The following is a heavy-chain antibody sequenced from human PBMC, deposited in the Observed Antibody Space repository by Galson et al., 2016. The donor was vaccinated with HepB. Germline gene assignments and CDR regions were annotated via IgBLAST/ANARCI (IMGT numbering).Heavy chain of an antibody. Sequence: LRLSCAASGFTFSNYAMNWVRQAPGKGLEWVSGISARGDDRNYADSVKGRFTVSRDNAKNMLYLRMNSLRAEDTAVYYCARPAPYSGNYGSGWFDPWGQGTLVAVSS. D-gene: IGHD1-26*01. V-gene: IGHV3-23*01. J-gene: IGHJ5*02. CDR2: ISARGDDR. CDR1: GFTFSNYA. CDR3: ARPAPYSGNYGSGWFDP.